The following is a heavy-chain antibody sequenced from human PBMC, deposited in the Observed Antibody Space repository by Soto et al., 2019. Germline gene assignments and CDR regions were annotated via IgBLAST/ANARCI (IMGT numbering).Heavy chain of an antibody. V-gene: IGHV4-34*01. CDR1: GGSFSGYY. CDR2: INHSGST. CDR3: ARGGKQWLVRSNWYFDL. Sequence: QVQLQQWGAGLLKPSETLSLTCAVYGGSFSGYYWSWIRQPPGKGLEWIGEINHSGSTNYNPSLKVRVTISVDTSKNQFSLKLSSVTAADTAVYYCARGGKQWLVRSNWYFDLWGRGTLVTVSS. D-gene: IGHD6-19*01. J-gene: IGHJ2*01.